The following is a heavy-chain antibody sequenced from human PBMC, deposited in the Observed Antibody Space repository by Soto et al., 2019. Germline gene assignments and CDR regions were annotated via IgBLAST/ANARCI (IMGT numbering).Heavy chain of an antibody. CDR2: ISSSSSTI. V-gene: IGHV3-48*02. J-gene: IGHJ1*01. CDR3: ARDMPHYESSAYGGSSSL. CDR1: GFTCSSYS. Sequence: PGGSLRLSCAASGFTCSSYSMNWIRQAPGNGLEWGSYISSSSSTIYYADSVKGRFTISRDNAKNSLYRQMTSLRDADTAVYYCARDMPHYESSAYGGSSSLWGQGTVATV. D-gene: IGHD3-22*01.